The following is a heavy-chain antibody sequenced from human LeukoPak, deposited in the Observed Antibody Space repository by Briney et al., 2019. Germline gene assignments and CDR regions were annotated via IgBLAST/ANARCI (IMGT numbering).Heavy chain of an antibody. J-gene: IGHJ4*02. Sequence: GASVKVSXKASGYTFTSYGISWVRQAPGQGLEWMGWISAYNGNTNYAQKLQGRVTMTTDTSTSTAYMELRSLRSDDTAVYYCARAVLRSLNSGFGYWGQGTLVTVSS. D-gene: IGHD5-12*01. CDR1: GYTFTSYG. V-gene: IGHV1-18*01. CDR3: ARAVLRSLNSGFGY. CDR2: ISAYNGNT.